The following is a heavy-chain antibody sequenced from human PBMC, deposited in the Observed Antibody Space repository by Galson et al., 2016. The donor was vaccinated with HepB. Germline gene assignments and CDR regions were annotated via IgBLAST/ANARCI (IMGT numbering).Heavy chain of an antibody. CDR2: ISGSGDTT. CDR1: GFTFSTYA. V-gene: IGHV3-23*01. CDR3: AKDDDDYNDAFDI. J-gene: IGHJ3*02. Sequence: LRLSCAGTGFTFSTYAMSWVRQAPGKRLEWVSAISGSGDTTYYADSVKGRFSISRDNSKNTLYLQMNSLRAEDTAVYYCAKDDDDYNDAFDIWGQGTMVTVSS. D-gene: IGHD5-24*01.